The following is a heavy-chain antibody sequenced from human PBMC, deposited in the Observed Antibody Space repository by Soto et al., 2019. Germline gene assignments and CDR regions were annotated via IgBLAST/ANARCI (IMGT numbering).Heavy chain of an antibody. CDR1: GFTFSNYA. CDR3: AKDQRGFTSTARIDY. J-gene: IGHJ4*02. Sequence: EVHLLESGGGLVQPGGSLRLSCAASGFTFSNYAMSWVRQAPGKGLEWVSSLSGSGGGTYYADSVKGRFTISRDNSKNTLYLQMNSLRAEDTAVYDCAKDQRGFTSTARIDYWGQGTLVTVSS. V-gene: IGHV3-23*01. CDR2: LSGSGGGT. D-gene: IGHD6-13*01.